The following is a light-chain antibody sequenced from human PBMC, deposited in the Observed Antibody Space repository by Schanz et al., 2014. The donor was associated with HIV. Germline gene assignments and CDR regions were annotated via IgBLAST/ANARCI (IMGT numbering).Light chain of an antibody. J-gene: IGLJ3*02. CDR1: SSDVGGYNY. Sequence: QSALTQPASVSGSPGQSITISCTGTSSDVGGYNYVSWYQQHPGKAPKLLILDVTKRASGVPARFSGSKSGSTASLTISGLQAEDEADYYCCSYAGAYTRVFGGGTKLTVL. V-gene: IGLV2-11*01. CDR3: CSYAGAYTRV. CDR2: DVT.